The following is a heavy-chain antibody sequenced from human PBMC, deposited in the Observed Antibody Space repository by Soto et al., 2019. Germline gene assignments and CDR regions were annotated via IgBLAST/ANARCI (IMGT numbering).Heavy chain of an antibody. D-gene: IGHD3-22*01. J-gene: IGHJ4*02. CDR3: ARPGGDSSGYYTY. CDR2: INHSGST. Sequence: QVQLQQWGAGLLKPSETLSLTCAVYGGSFSGYYWSWIRQPPGKGLEWIGEINHSGSTNYNPSLKSRGTISGDTSKNQFSLKLSSVTAADTAVYYCARPGGDSSGYYTYWGQGTLVTVSS. V-gene: IGHV4-34*01. CDR1: GGSFSGYY.